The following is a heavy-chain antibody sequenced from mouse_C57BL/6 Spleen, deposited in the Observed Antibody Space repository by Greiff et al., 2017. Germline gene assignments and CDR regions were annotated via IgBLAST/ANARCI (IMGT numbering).Heavy chain of an antibody. CDR3: AIYYGNPVDY. D-gene: IGHD2-1*01. Sequence: QVQLQQSGPELVKPGASVKISCKASGYAFSSSWMNWVKQRPGKGLEWIGRIYPGDGDTNYNGKFKGKATLTADKSSSTAYMQLSSLTSEDSAVYFCAIYYGNPVDYWGQGTTLTVSS. CDR2: IYPGDGDT. V-gene: IGHV1-82*01. CDR1: GYAFSSSW. J-gene: IGHJ2*01.